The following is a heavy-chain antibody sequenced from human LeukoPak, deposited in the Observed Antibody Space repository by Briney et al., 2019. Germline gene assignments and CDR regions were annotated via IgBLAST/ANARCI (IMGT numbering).Heavy chain of an antibody. J-gene: IGHJ4*02. D-gene: IGHD4-23*01. CDR2: IKQDGSEK. CDR1: GFTFSSYW. V-gene: IGHV3-7*01. CDR3: AKERKLLPFDC. Sequence: PGGSLRLSCAASGFTFSSYWMSWVRQAPGKGLEWVANIKQDGSEKYYVDSVKGRFTMSRDNAKNSLYLQMNSLRAEDTAVYYCAKERKLLPFDCWGQGTLVTVSS.